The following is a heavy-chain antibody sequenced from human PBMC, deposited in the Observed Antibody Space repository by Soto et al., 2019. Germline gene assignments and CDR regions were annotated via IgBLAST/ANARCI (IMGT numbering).Heavy chain of an antibody. CDR2: IIPLFGTA. D-gene: IGHD2-2*01. Sequence: QVQLVQSGAEVKKPGSSVKVSCKASGGTFRSYAISWVRQAPGHGLEWMGGIIPLFGTANYAQKFQGRVTITADESTSTAYMELSSLRAEDTAVYYCARATREDIVVVPAAPDYYYYYGMDVWGQGTTVTV. CDR1: GGTFRSYA. V-gene: IGHV1-69*01. J-gene: IGHJ6*02. CDR3: ARATREDIVVVPAAPDYYYYYGMDV.